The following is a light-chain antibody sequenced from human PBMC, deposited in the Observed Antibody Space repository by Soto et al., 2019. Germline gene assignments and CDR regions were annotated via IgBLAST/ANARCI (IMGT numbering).Light chain of an antibody. V-gene: IGKV1-39*01. J-gene: IGKJ3*01. CDR2: AAS. Sequence: DIQMTQSPSSLSASVGDRVSITCRASQSIRSHLNWYQHKPGKAPKVLIYAASSLQGGVPSRFSGSGSGTDFTLTIKSLHAEDFATYCCQQSFSSPFTFGRGTKVDVK. CDR3: QQSFSSPFT. CDR1: QSIRSH.